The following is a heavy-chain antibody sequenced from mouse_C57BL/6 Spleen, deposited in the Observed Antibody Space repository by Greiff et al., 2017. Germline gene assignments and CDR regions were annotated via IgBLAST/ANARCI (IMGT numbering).Heavy chain of an antibody. CDR1: GYTFTEYT. Sequence: QVQLQQSGAELVKPGASVKLSCKASGYTFTEYTIHWVKQRSGQGLEWIGWFYPGSGSIKYNQKFKDKATLTADKSSSTVYMELSRLTSEDSAVYDCARHEEGRLGNYGSSYFDYWGQGTTLTVSS. CDR2: FYPGSGSI. J-gene: IGHJ2*01. CDR3: ARHEEGRLGNYGSSYFDY. D-gene: IGHD1-1*01. V-gene: IGHV1-62-2*01.